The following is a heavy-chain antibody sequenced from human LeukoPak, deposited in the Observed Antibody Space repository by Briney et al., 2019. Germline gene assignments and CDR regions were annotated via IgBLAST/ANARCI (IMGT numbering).Heavy chain of an antibody. D-gene: IGHD1-26*01. CDR3: AKAYQYSGSYPSDAFDI. Sequence: GGSLRLSCAASGNTFSGYAMSWVRQAPGKGLEWVAAISGTGSSSDYAATVKGRFTVSRDNSKNTVYLQMNSLRAEDTAIYYCAKAYQYSGSYPSDAFDIWGQGTMVTVSS. V-gene: IGHV3-23*01. CDR2: ISGTGSSS. J-gene: IGHJ3*02. CDR1: GNTFSGYA.